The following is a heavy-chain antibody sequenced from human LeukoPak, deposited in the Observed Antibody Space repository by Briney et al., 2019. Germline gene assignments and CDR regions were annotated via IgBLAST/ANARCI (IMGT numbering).Heavy chain of an antibody. CDR1: GYTFTGYY. Sequence: ASVKVSCKASGYTFTGYYMHWVRQASGQGLEWMGWINPNSGGTNYAQKFQGRVTLTRDTSIDTVYLELSSLKSDDTAVYYCARDPGHDTSNYGGLDFWGQGTLVTVSS. CDR3: ARDPGHDTSNYGGLDF. CDR2: INPNSGGT. V-gene: IGHV1-2*02. J-gene: IGHJ4*02. D-gene: IGHD4-11*01.